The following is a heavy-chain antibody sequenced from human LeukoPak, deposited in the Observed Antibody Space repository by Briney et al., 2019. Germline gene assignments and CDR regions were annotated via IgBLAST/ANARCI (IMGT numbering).Heavy chain of an antibody. CDR2: TRHDGSKE. CDR3: AKGPSGNQFDP. D-gene: IGHD1-26*01. Sequence: PGGSLRLSCAASGFTFSSYGMHWVRQAPGKGLEWVAFTRHDGSKEYYAASVKGRFTISRDNSKNTLYLQMNSLRAEDTAVYYCAKGPSGNQFDPWGQGTLVSVSS. V-gene: IGHV3-30*02. J-gene: IGHJ5*02. CDR1: GFTFSSYG.